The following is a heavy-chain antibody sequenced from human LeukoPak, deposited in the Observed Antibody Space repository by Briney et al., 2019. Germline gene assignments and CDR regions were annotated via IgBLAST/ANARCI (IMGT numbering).Heavy chain of an antibody. CDR2: ISWNSGSI. CDR3: AKSSREDSSGWFDY. J-gene: IGHJ4*02. CDR1: GFTFDDYA. V-gene: IGHV3-9*01. D-gene: IGHD6-19*01. Sequence: GRSLRLSCAASGFTFDDYAMHWVRQAPGKGLEWVSGISWNSGSIGYADSVKGRFTISRDNAKNSLYPQMNSLRAEDTALYYCAKSSREDSSGWFDYWGQGTLVTVSS.